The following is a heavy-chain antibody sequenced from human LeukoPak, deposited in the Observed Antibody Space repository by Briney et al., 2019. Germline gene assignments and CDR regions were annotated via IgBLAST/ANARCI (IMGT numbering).Heavy chain of an antibody. Sequence: GGSLRLSCAASGFTFSSYAMHWVRQAPGKGLEWVANIKQDGSEKYYVDSVKGRFTISRDNAKNSLYLQMNSLRAEDTAVYYCARSRLMYYDFWSGPFDYWGQGTLVTVSS. CDR1: GFTFSSYA. CDR3: ARSRLMYYDFWSGPFDY. CDR2: IKQDGSEK. V-gene: IGHV3-7*01. J-gene: IGHJ4*02. D-gene: IGHD3-3*01.